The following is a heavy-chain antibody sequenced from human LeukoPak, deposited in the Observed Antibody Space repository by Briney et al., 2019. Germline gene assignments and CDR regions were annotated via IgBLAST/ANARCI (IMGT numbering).Heavy chain of an antibody. V-gene: IGHV4-34*01. CDR3: ARELDIVATPHYYGMDV. Sequence: PSETLSLTCAVYGGSFSGYYWSWIRQPPGKGLEWIGEVNHSGSTNYNPSLKSRVTISVDTSKNQFSLKLSSVTAADTAVYYCARELDIVATPHYYGMDVWGQGTTVTVPS. J-gene: IGHJ6*02. CDR1: GGSFSGYY. D-gene: IGHD5-12*01. CDR2: VNHSGST.